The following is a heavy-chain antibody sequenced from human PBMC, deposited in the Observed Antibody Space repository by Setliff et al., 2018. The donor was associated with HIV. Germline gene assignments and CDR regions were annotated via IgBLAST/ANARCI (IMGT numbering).Heavy chain of an antibody. CDR2: ISPDDSDS. V-gene: IGHV5-51*01. CDR1: GYSFTSYW. J-gene: IGHJ6*03. Sequence: GESLKISCKGSGYSFTSYWIGWVRQMPGKGLEWMGIISPDDSDSRYSPSFQGQVTISADKSISTAYLQWSSLKASDTAMYYCARHPLRPGIAGYFYFVDVWGTGTTVTVSS. CDR3: ARHPLRPGIAGYFYFVDV. D-gene: IGHD3-9*01.